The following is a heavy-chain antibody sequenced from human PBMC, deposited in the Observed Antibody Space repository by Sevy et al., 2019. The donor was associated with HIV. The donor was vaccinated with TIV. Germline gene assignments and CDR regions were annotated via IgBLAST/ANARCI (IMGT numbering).Heavy chain of an antibody. Sequence: GGSLRLSCAASGFTFSNYDMNWVRQVTGKGLEWVSGIGIAGDTYYPGSVKGRFTISRENARNSLDLQMNSLRAGDTAVYYCVRGNKLGDIGYWFDPWGQGTLVTVSS. V-gene: IGHV3-13*01. CDR2: IGIAGDT. D-gene: IGHD5-12*01. CDR3: VRGNKLGDIGYWFDP. J-gene: IGHJ5*02. CDR1: GFTFSNYD.